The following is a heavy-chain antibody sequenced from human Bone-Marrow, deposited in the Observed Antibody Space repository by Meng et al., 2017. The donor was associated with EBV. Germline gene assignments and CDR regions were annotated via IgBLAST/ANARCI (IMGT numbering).Heavy chain of an antibody. CDR2: INSDGSST. D-gene: IGHD3-22*01. V-gene: IGHV3-74*01. Sequence: EGQLVEAGGGVVQPGGSLRLSCAASGFTFSSYWMRWVRQAPGKGLVWVSRINSDGSSTSYADSVKGRFTISRDNAKNTLYLQMNSLRAEDTAVYYCASYYYDSSGYYHFDYGGQGTRVTVYS. CDR1: GFTFSSYW. J-gene: IGHJ4*02. CDR3: ASYYYDSSGYYHFDY.